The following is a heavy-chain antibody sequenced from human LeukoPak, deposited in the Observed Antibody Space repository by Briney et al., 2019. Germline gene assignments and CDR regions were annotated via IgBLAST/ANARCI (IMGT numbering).Heavy chain of an antibody. V-gene: IGHV3-7*01. J-gene: IGHJ4*02. CDR3: ARDNYYDSSGLDY. CDR1: GGSFSGYY. CDR2: IKQDGSEK. Sequence: TSETLSLTCAVYGGSFSGYYWSWVRQAPGKGLEWVANIKQDGSEKYYVDSVKGRFTISRDNAKNSLYLQMNSLRAEDTAVYYCARDNYYDSSGLDYWGQGTLVTVSS. D-gene: IGHD3-22*01.